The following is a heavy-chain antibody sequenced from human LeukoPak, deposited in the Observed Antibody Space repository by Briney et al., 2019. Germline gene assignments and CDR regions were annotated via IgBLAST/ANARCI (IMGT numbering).Heavy chain of an antibody. V-gene: IGHV3-9*01. CDR3: TKPPQYDSSGHGFFDY. CDR2: ISWNSGSI. Sequence: GGSLRLSCAASGFTFDDYAMHWVRQAPGKGLEWVSGISWNSGSIAYADSVKGRFTISRDNAKNSLYLQMNSLRAEDTALYYCTKPPQYDSSGHGFFDYWGQGTLVTVSS. CDR1: GFTFDDYA. D-gene: IGHD3-22*01. J-gene: IGHJ4*02.